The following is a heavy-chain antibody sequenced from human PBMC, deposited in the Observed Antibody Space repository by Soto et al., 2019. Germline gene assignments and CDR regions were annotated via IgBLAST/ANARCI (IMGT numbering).Heavy chain of an antibody. D-gene: IGHD3-22*01. CDR1: GFIFSTYG. CDR3: ARDSYYYDRSGYLRWARSEGSETYYYYGMDV. CDR2: ISYDGNNK. V-gene: IGHV3-30*03. J-gene: IGHJ6*02. Sequence: PGGSLRLSCEVSGFIFSTYGMHWVRQAPGKGLEWVTVISYDGNNKYYADSVKGRFTISRDNSKNTLYLQMNSLRAEDTAMYYCARDSYYYDRSGYLRWARSEGSETYYYYGMDVWGQGTTVTVSS.